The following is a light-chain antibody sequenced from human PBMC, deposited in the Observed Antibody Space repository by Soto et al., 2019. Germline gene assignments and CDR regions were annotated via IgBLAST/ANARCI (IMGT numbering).Light chain of an antibody. CDR1: QSVSSN. V-gene: IGKV3-15*01. CDR3: QQYNNWPRT. CDR2: GAS. Sequence: EIVLTQSPATLSLSPGERATLSCRASQSVSSNLAWYQQKRGQAPRLLIYGASSRATGIPARFSGSGSGTEFTLTISSLQSEDFAVYYCQQYNNWPRTFGQGTRLEIK. J-gene: IGKJ5*01.